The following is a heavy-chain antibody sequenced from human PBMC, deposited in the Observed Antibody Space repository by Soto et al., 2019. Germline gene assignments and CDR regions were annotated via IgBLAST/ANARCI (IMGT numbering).Heavy chain of an antibody. CDR3: ARGPLGDFDI. J-gene: IGHJ3*02. CDR1: GFSFSGSY. CDR2: IRSGVSNE. V-gene: IGHV3-11*01. Sequence: WGSLRLSCAASGFSFSGSYMSCIRQARWKGLEWVSYIRSGVSNEYYAASVRGRFAISRDDAKNSLYLQLNSLRADDTAVYYCARGPLGDFDIWGQGTMVTVSS.